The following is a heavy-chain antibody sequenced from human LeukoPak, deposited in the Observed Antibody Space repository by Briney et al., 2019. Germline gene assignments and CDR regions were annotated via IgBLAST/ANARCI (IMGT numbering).Heavy chain of an antibody. CDR2: IYYRGNT. J-gene: IGHJ6*03. CDR1: GGSISGSSYY. Sequence: SETLSLTCTVSGGSISGSSYYWGWIRQPPGKGLEWIGTIYYRGNTYYNPSLKSRVTISVDTSKNQFSLRLSSVTAADTAVYYCARTDYYYYMDVWGKGTTVTISS. CDR3: ARTDYYYYMDV. V-gene: IGHV4-39*07.